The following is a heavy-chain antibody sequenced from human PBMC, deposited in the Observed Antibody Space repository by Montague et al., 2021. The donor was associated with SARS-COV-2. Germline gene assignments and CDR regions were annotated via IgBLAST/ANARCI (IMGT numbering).Heavy chain of an antibody. CDR1: GDSVSSNSVA. Sequence: CAISGDSVSSNSVAWSWNRQSPSRGLEWLGRTYYRSKWYSDYAPSVRGRLTVNPDASKNEFSLGLNYVTPEDTAVYYCVRYSGWFYFDFWGQGTLVTVSS. V-gene: IGHV6-1*01. CDR3: VRYSGWFYFDF. CDR2: TYYRSKWYS. D-gene: IGHD6-19*01. J-gene: IGHJ4*02.